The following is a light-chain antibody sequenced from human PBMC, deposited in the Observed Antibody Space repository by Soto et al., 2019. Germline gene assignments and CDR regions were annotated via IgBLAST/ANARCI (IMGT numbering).Light chain of an antibody. Sequence: AIRMTQSPSSLSASTGDRVTITCRASQGISSYLGWYQQKPGKAPKLLIYAASTLQGGVPSRFSGSGSGTDFTLTISCLQSEDFATYYCQQYYSYTWTFGQGTKVDIK. CDR1: QGISSY. CDR3: QQYYSYTWT. CDR2: AAS. J-gene: IGKJ1*01. V-gene: IGKV1-8*01.